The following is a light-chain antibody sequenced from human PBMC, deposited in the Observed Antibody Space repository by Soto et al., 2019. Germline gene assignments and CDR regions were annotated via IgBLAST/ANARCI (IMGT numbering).Light chain of an antibody. V-gene: IGKV3-15*01. Sequence: EIQMTQSPSSLSATVGDRVTITCRASQSISSTLTWYQQKPGQAPRLLIHDASTRATGIPARFSGSGSGTEFTLTISSLQSEDFALYYCQQYNDWTLTFGQGTKVDIK. CDR1: QSISST. J-gene: IGKJ1*01. CDR3: QQYNDWTLT. CDR2: DAS.